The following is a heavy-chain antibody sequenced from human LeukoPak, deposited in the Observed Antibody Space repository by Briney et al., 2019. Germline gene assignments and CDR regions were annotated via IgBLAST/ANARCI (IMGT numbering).Heavy chain of an antibody. D-gene: IGHD2-2*01. CDR2: IYHSGST. J-gene: IGHJ4*02. V-gene: IGHV4-38-2*02. CDR1: GYSISSGYY. CDR3: ARGPSHCYDY. Sequence: SGTLSLTCTVSGYSISSGYYWGWIRQPPGKGLEWIGSIYHSGSTYYNPSLKSRVTISVDTSKNQFSLKLSSVTAADTAVYYCARGPSHCYDYWGQGTLVTVSS.